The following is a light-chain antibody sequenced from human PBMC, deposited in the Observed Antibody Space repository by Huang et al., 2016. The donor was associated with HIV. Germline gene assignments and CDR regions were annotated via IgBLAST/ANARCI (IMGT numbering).Light chain of an antibody. J-gene: IGKJ1*01. CDR1: QRITSW. CDR2: EAS. V-gene: IGKV1-5*03. Sequence: DIQMTQSPSTLSASVGDRVTITCRASQRITSWLAWYQQKPGKAPKLLIYEASNSESGVPSRFSGSGSGTDFTLTINSLQPDDFATYYCQQYNSYPWTFGQGTKVEIK. CDR3: QQYNSYPWT.